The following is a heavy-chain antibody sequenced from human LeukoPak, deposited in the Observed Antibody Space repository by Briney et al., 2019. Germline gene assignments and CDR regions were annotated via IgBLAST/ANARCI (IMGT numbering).Heavy chain of an antibody. J-gene: IGHJ3*02. V-gene: IGHV3-66*01. CDR2: IYSGGST. Sequence: GGSLRLSCAASGFTVSSNYMSWVRQAPGKGLEWVSVIYSGGSTYYADSVKGRFTISRDNAKNSLYLQMNSLRDEDTAVYYCAMESYEGAFDIWGQGTMVTVSS. CDR1: GFTVSSNY. D-gene: IGHD3-3*01. CDR3: AMESYEGAFDI.